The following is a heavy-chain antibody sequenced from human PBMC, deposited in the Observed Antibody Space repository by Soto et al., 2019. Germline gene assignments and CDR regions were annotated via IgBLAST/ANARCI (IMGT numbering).Heavy chain of an antibody. CDR2: IKQDGSEK. CDR3: ARDQKIHWNNVFGY. D-gene: IGHD1-1*01. CDR1: GFTFSSYW. J-gene: IGHJ4*01. V-gene: IGHV3-7*01. Sequence: GGSLRLSCAASGFTFSSYWMSWVRQAPGKGLEWVANIKQDGSEKYYVDSVKGRFTISRDNAKNSLYLQMNSLGAEDTAVYYCARDQKIHWNNVFGYWGQGTLVTVSS.